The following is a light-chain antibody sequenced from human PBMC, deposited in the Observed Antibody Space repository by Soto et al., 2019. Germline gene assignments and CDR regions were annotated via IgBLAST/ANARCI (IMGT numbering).Light chain of an antibody. Sequence: DIQMTQSPSTLSPSVVDRVTIPCLASENINKWLAWYQQRPATVPTLLIYQASNLESGVPARFSGSGSGTGFTPTISSLQPEDFAISYCQHFKISRRYSFGQGTKVDIK. J-gene: IGKJ2*03. V-gene: IGKV1-5*03. CDR2: QAS. CDR3: QHFKISRRYS. CDR1: ENINKW.